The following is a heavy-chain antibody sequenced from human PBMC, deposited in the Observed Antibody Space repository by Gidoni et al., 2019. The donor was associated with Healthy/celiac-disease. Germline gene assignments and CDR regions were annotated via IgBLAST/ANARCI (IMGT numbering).Heavy chain of an antibody. D-gene: IGHD2-2*01. CDR2: ISAYNGNT. J-gene: IGHJ4*02. CDR3: ARLGPYCSSTSCLYYFDY. CDR1: GYTFTSYG. V-gene: IGHV1-18*01. Sequence: QVQLVQSGAEVKKPGASVKVSCKASGYTFTSYGISWVRQAPGQGLEWMGWISAYNGNTNYEQKLQGRVTMTTDTSTSTAYMELRSLRSDDTAVYYCARLGPYCSSTSCLYYFDYWGQGTLVTVSS.